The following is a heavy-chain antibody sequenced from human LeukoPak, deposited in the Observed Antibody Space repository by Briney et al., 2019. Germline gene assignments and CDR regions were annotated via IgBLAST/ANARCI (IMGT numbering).Heavy chain of an antibody. CDR2: IYSSGST. Sequence: SETLSLTCTVSGGSISSSYWNYIRQPAGKGLEWIGRIYSSGSTNYNPSLRSRVTLSVDTSKNQFSLKLSSVTAADMAVYYCARDPSIVSAFDIWGQGTMVTVSS. CDR3: ARDPSIVSAFDI. V-gene: IGHV4-4*07. D-gene: IGHD2-15*01. CDR1: GGSISSSY. J-gene: IGHJ3*02.